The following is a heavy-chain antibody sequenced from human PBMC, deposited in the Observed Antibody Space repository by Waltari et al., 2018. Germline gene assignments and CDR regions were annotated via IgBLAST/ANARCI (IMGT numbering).Heavy chain of an antibody. CDR1: DGSITSGDYY. Sequence: QVQLQESGXGLVKPSQTLSLTCTVSDGSITSGDYYWNWIRQPPGKGLEWIGYIYYSGSTDHNXXLXSRVTISADTSKNQFXLKLHSVTAADTAVYYCVXEGGLPPYYYYYMDVXXKGTTVTVSS. CDR3: VXEGGLPPYYYYYMDV. V-gene: IGHV4-30-4*08. CDR2: IYYSGST. D-gene: IGHD4-17*01. J-gene: IGHJ6*03.